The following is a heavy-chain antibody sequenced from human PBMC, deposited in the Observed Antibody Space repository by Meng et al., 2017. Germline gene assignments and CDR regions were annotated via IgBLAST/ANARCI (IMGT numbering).Heavy chain of an antibody. V-gene: IGHV3-33*06. D-gene: IGHD3-3*01. Sequence: GGSLRLSCAASGFTFSSYGMHWVRQAPGKGLEWVAVIWYDGSNKYYADSVKGRFTISRDNSKNTLYLQMNSLRAEDTAVYYCAKTTLRFLEWLLIGFDYWGQGTLVTVSS. J-gene: IGHJ4*02. CDR1: GFTFSSYG. CDR2: IWYDGSNK. CDR3: AKTTLRFLEWLLIGFDY.